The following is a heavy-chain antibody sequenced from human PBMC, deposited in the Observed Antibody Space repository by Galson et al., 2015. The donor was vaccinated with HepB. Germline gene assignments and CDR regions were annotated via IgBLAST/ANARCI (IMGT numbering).Heavy chain of an antibody. J-gene: IGHJ4*02. CDR1: GFTFSSYW. CDR2: INQDGSEK. D-gene: IGHD6-19*01. CDR3: GRLGWYLGGVDY. Sequence: SLRLSCAASGFTFSSYWMSWVRQAPGKGPEWVASINQDGSEKFYADSVKGRFTISRDNAKNSLHLQMNSPRAEDTAAFYCGRLGWYLGGVDYWGQGTLVTVSS. V-gene: IGHV3-7*03.